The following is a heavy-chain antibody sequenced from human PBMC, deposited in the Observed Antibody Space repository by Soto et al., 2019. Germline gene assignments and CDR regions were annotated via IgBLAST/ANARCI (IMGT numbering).Heavy chain of an antibody. CDR1: GFTFSSYD. CDR2: IDVGGGSA. J-gene: IGHJ3*01. V-gene: IGHV3-23*01. Sequence: EVQLLESGGGLVQPGGSLRLSCAASGFTFSSYDMSWVRQAPGKGLEWVSGIDVGGGSAYYADSVKGQFTIYRDNSKNTLHLQLNSLRSEDTAIYYCAKEDDAWTNGHFNVWGQGTVVTVSS. CDR3: AKEDDAWTNGHFNV. D-gene: IGHD3-3*01.